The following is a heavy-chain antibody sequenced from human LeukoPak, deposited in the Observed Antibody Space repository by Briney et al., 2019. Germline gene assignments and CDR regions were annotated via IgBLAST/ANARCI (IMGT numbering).Heavy chain of an antibody. J-gene: IGHJ4*02. CDR2: ISSSGSTI. V-gene: IGHV3-48*03. CDR3: ARVEISSGWYVGATLDY. CDR1: GFTFSSYE. Sequence: GGSLRLSCAASGFTFSSYEMNWVRQAPGKGLEWVSYISSSGSTIYYADSVKGRFTISRDNAKNSLCLQMNSLRAEDTAVYYCARVEISSGWYVGATLDYWGQGTLVTVSS. D-gene: IGHD6-19*01.